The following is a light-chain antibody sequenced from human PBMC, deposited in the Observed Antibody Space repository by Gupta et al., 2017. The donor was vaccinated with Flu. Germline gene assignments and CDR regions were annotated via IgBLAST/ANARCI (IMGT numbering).Light chain of an antibody. Sequence: QSVLTQPPAASGTPGQRVTISCSGISSNVGSHLVNWYQHLSGTSPKLLIYGNDQRPSRVPDRFSGSKSGTSASLAISGLQSDDEADYYCAAWDDSLNAWLFGGGTKLTVL. CDR1: SSNVGSHL. V-gene: IGLV1-44*01. CDR2: GND. CDR3: AAWDDSLNAWL. J-gene: IGLJ3*02.